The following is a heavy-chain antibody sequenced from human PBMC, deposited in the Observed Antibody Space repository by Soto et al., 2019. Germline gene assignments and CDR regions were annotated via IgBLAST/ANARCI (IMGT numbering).Heavy chain of an antibody. CDR3: AKDRSGGSFYDY. J-gene: IGHJ4*02. CDR1: GFTFSSCA. V-gene: IGHV3-23*01. D-gene: IGHD2-15*01. CDR2: ISGSGGGT. Sequence: GGSLRLSCAASGFTFSSCAMSWVRQAPGKGLEWVSAISGSGGGTYYADSVKGRFTISRDNSKNTLYLQLNSLRAEDTAVYYCAKDRSGGSFYDYWGQGTLVTVLL.